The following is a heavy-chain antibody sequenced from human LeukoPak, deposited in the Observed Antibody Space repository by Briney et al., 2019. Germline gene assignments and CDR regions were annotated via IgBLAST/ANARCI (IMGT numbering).Heavy chain of an antibody. V-gene: IGHV1-8*01. Sequence: ASVKVSCKASGYTFTSYDINWVRQATGQGLEWMGWMNPNSGNTGYAQKFQGRVTMTRNTSISTAYMERGSLRSEDTAVYYCARGFLAVAGPDYWGQGTLVTVSS. CDR2: MNPNSGNT. CDR3: ARGFLAVAGPDY. CDR1: GYTFTSYD. D-gene: IGHD6-19*01. J-gene: IGHJ4*02.